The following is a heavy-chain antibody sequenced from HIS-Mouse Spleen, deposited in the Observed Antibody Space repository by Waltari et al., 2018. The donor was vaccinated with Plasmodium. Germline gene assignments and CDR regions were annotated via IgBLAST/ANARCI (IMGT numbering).Heavy chain of an antibody. D-gene: IGHD6-13*01. V-gene: IGHV3-7*01. CDR3: ASSWYWYFDL. Sequence: EVQLVESGGGFVQPGGSLRLSCAASGFTFSSYWMSWVRQAPGKGLEWGGNRKQNGSEKDYVDSVKGRFTISRDNAKNSLYLQMNSLRAEDTAVYYCASSWYWYFDLWGRGTLVTVSS. J-gene: IGHJ2*01. CDR1: GFTFSSYW. CDR2: RKQNGSEK.